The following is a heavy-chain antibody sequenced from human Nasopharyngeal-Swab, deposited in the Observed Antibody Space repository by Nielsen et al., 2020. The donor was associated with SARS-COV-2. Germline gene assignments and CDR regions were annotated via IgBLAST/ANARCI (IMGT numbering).Heavy chain of an antibody. CDR3: AKKGSSRMDV. J-gene: IGHJ6*02. CDR1: GFTFSSYA. CDR2: IAASGGST. Sequence: GGSLRLSCAASGFTFSSYAMNWVRQAPGKGPEWASSIAASGGSTNYADSVKGRFIISRDNSKNTLYLQMNSLRADDTAVYYCAKKGSSRMDVWGQGTTVTVSS. V-gene: IGHV3-23*01.